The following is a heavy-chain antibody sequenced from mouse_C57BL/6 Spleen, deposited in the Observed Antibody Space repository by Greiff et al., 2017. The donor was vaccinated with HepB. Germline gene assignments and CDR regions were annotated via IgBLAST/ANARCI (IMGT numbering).Heavy chain of an antibody. CDR3: ARSDYYKGFDY. Sequence: VQLQESGPELVKPGASVKISCKASGYAFSSSWMNWVKQRPGKGLEWIGRIYPGDGDTNYNGKFKGKATLTADKSSSTAYMQLSSLTSEDSAVYFCARSDYYKGFDYWGQGTTLTVSS. D-gene: IGHD1-1*01. J-gene: IGHJ2*01. CDR1: GYAFSSSW. V-gene: IGHV1-82*01. CDR2: IYPGDGDT.